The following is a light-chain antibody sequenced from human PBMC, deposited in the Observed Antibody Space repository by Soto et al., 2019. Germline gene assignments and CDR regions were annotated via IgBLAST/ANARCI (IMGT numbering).Light chain of an antibody. CDR3: QQSDNIPIT. CDR1: QTISRN. Sequence: DIQMTQSPSSLSASVGDRVTIPCRASQTISRNLNWYQQKPGKAPKLLIYAASSLQSGVPSRFSGSGSGTDFTLAISSLQPEDFATYYCQQSDNIPITFGQGTRLEIK. V-gene: IGKV1-39*01. J-gene: IGKJ5*01. CDR2: AAS.